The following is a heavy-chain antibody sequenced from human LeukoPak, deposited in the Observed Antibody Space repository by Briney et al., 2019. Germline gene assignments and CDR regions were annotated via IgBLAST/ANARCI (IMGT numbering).Heavy chain of an antibody. D-gene: IGHD3-22*01. V-gene: IGHV4-61*02. CDR2: IYSSGST. J-gene: IGHJ6*03. CDR3: TRGSIAYYYMDV. Sequence: SETLSLTCTVSGGSISSASHYWSWIRQPAGKGLEWIGRIYSSGSTNYNPSLKSRVTISVDTSKNQFSLKLSSVTAADTAVYYCTRGSIAYYYMDVWGKGTTVTISS. CDR1: GGSISSASHY.